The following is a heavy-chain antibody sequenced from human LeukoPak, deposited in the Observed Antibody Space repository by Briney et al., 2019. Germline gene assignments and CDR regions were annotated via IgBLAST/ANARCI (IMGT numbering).Heavy chain of an antibody. Sequence: PGGSLRLSYAASGFTFSSYEMNWVREAPGKGLEWVSYISSSGSSIYYADSVKGRFTISRDNAKNSLYLQMNSLRAEDTAVYYCASREYNYAIDYWGQGTLVTVSS. CDR3: ASREYNYAIDY. D-gene: IGHD5-18*01. V-gene: IGHV3-48*03. CDR1: GFTFSSYE. CDR2: ISSSGSSI. J-gene: IGHJ4*02.